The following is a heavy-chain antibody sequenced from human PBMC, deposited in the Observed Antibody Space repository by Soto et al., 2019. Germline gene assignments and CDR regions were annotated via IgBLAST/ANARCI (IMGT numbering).Heavy chain of an antibody. V-gene: IGHV1-18*01. D-gene: IGHD3-3*01. CDR1: GYTFTSYG. J-gene: IGHJ5*02. Sequence: ASVKVSCKASGYTFTSYGISWVRQAPGQGLEWMGWISAYNGNTNYAQKLPGRVTMTTDTSTSTAYMELRSLRSEDTAVYYCARSYYDFWSGSRWFDPWGQGTLVTVSS. CDR2: ISAYNGNT. CDR3: ARSYYDFWSGSRWFDP.